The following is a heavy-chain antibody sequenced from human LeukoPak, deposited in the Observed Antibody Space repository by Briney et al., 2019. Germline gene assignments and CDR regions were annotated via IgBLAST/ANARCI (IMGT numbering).Heavy chain of an antibody. CDR2: ISSSSSYI. J-gene: IGHJ4*02. V-gene: IGHV3-21*01. Sequence: GGSLRLSCAVSGFTFGSYSMNWVRQAPGKGLDWVAYISSSSSYIYYAALGKGRFTISIDNAKDSMYLQMNCLRAEDTAVYYCARDRCSSSNCYSLVYWGQGTLVTVSS. CDR3: ARDRCSSSNCYSLVY. D-gene: IGHD2-2*02. CDR1: GFTFGSYS.